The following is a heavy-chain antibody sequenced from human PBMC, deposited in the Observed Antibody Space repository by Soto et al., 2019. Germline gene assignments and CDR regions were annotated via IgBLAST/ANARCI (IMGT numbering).Heavy chain of an antibody. J-gene: IGHJ4*02. CDR1: GFTFSNAW. Sequence: GGSLRLSCAASGFTFSNAWMSWVRQAPGKGLEWVGRIKSKTDGGTTDYAAPVKGRFTISRDDSKNTLYLQMNSLKTEDTAVYYCTTTMVRGVIKKVDYWGQGTLVTVSS. D-gene: IGHD3-10*01. CDR2: IKSKTDGGTT. V-gene: IGHV3-15*01. CDR3: TTTMVRGVIKKVDY.